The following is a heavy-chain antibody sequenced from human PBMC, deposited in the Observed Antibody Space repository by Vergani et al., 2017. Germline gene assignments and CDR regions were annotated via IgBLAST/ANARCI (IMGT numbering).Heavy chain of an antibody. V-gene: IGHV3-23*04. CDR1: GFTFSSYA. CDR3: ARAGPSGYDYGRFDY. Sequence: VQLVESGGGVVQPGRSLRLSCAASGFTFSSYAMSWVRQAPGKGLEWVSAISGSGGSTYYADSVKGRFTISRDNSKNTLYLQMNSLRAEDTAVYYCARAGPSGYDYGRFDYWGQGTLVTVSS. J-gene: IGHJ4*02. CDR2: ISGSGGST. D-gene: IGHD5-12*01.